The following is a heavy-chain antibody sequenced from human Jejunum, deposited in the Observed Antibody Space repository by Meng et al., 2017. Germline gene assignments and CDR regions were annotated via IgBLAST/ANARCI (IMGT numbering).Heavy chain of an antibody. D-gene: IGHD6-13*01. J-gene: IGHJ4*02. Sequence: QVQLVQSGAEVKTPGASVTVSCKASGYTFTGNYLHWVRQAPGQGLEWMGRINPNNGNTNYGQKFQGRVTMTRDTSISTAYIEVSGLRSDDTAVYYCARDSSLVGSSNWAFDYWGQGTLVTVSS. CDR2: INPNNGNT. CDR3: ARDSSLVGSSNWAFDY. CDR1: GYTFTGNY. V-gene: IGHV1-2*06.